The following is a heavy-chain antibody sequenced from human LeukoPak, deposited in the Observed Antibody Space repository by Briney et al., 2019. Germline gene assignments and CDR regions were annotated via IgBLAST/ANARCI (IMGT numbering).Heavy chain of an antibody. D-gene: IGHD1-1*01. CDR3: ARQVPTGQLKCFDY. J-gene: IGHJ4*02. Sequence: SETLSLTCTVSGGSISSYYWSWIRQPPGKGLEWIGYIYYSGSTNYNPSLKSRVTMSVDTSKNQFSLKLRSVAAADTAVYYCARQVPTGQLKCFDYWGQGTQVTVSS. CDR2: IYYSGST. CDR1: GGSISSYY. V-gene: IGHV4-59*08.